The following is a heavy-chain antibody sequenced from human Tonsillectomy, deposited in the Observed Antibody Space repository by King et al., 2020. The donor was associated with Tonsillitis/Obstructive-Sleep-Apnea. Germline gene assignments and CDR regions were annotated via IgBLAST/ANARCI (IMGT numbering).Heavy chain of an antibody. Sequence: VQLVESGGGVVQPGRSLRLSCAASGFTFSSYGMHWVRQAQGKGLEWVAVIWYDGSNKYYADSVKGRFTISRDNSKKTLYLQMNSLRAEDTAVYYCASISWGLPEIGPGAFDIWGQGTMVTVSS. CDR1: GFTFSSYG. CDR3: ASISWGLPEIGPGAFDI. D-gene: IGHD1-14*01. V-gene: IGHV3-33*01. CDR2: IWYDGSNK. J-gene: IGHJ3*02.